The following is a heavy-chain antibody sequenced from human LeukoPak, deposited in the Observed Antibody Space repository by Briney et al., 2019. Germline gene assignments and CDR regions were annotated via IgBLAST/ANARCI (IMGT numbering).Heavy chain of an antibody. D-gene: IGHD6-19*01. CDR3: ARDPHLAVRGAY. CDR2: INPNSGGT. J-gene: IGHJ4*02. Sequence: ASVKVSCKTSGYTFTGYYMHWVQRAPGQGLEWMGWINPNSGGTNYAQKFQGRVTMTRDTSISTAYMELSRLRSDDTAVYYCARDPHLAVRGAYWGQGTLVTVSS. CDR1: GYTFTGYY. V-gene: IGHV1-2*02.